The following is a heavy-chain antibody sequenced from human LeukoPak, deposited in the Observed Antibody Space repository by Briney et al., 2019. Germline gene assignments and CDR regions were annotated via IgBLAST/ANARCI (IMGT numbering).Heavy chain of an antibody. CDR3: ARGGGYYYDSSGYYSPY. J-gene: IGHJ4*02. CDR2: IIPIFGTA. CDR1: GGTFSSYA. Sequence: SVKVSCKASGGTFSSYAISWVRQAPGQGLEWMGGIIPIFGTANYAQKFQGGVTITADKSTSTAYMELSSLRSEDTAVYYCARGGGYYYDSSGYYSPYWGQGTLVTVSS. V-gene: IGHV1-69*06. D-gene: IGHD3-22*01.